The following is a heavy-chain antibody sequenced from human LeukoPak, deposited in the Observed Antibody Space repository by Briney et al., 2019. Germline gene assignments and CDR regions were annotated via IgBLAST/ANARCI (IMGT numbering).Heavy chain of an antibody. V-gene: IGHV3-48*01. CDR1: GLTFSSSG. Sequence: GGSLRLSCTASGLTFSSSGMNWVRQAPGKGLEWVSFIGTNSRTTYYGDSVKGRFTISRDNAKNSLYLQMDSLRAEDTAVYYCAKDFLIDPLWGQGTLVTVSS. CDR3: AKDFLIDPL. CDR2: IGTNSRTT. D-gene: IGHD2-21*01. J-gene: IGHJ4*02.